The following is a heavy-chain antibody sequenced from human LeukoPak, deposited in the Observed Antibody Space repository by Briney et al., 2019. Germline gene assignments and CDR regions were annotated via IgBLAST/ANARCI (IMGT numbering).Heavy chain of an antibody. CDR1: GYTFTSYY. V-gene: IGHV1-46*01. D-gene: IGHD5-18*01. Sequence: ASVKVSCKASGYTFTSYYMHWVRQASGQGLEWMGIINPSGGSTSYAQKFQGRVTMTRDTSTSTVYMELSSLRSEDTAVYYCARDLAAMAIRHYGMDVWGQGTTVTVSS. CDR2: INPSGGST. J-gene: IGHJ6*02. CDR3: ARDLAAMAIRHYGMDV.